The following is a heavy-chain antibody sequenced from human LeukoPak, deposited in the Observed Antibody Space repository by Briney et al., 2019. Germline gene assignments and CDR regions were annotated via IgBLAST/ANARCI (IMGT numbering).Heavy chain of an antibody. Sequence: SQTLSLTCAVSGGSIGSGGYSWRWIRQPPGKGLEWIGYIYHSGSTYYNPSLKSRVTISVDRSKNQFSLKLSSVTAADTAVYYCARAGYSSGWCQDYWGQGTLVTVSS. CDR1: GGSIGSGGYS. CDR3: ARAGYSSGWCQDY. D-gene: IGHD6-19*01. CDR2: IYHSGST. V-gene: IGHV4-30-2*01. J-gene: IGHJ4*02.